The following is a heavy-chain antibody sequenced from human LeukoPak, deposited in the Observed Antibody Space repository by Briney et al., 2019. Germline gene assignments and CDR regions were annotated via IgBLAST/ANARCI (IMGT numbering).Heavy chain of an antibody. CDR1: GFTFSSYS. D-gene: IGHD2-21*01. CDR2: ISSSSSYI. Sequence: TGGSLRLSCAASGFTFSSYSMNWVRQAPGKGLEWVSSISSSSSYIYYADSVKGRFTISRDNAKNSLYLQMNSLRAEDTAVYYCARDPPCPYCSMPYGMDVWGQGTTVTVSS. V-gene: IGHV3-21*01. J-gene: IGHJ6*02. CDR3: ARDPPCPYCSMPYGMDV.